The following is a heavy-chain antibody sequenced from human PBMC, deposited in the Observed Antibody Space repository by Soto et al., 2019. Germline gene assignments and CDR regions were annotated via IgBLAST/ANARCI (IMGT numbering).Heavy chain of an antibody. CDR1: GGSISSSNW. D-gene: IGHD3-10*01. CDR2: IYHSGST. Sequence: PSETLSLTCAVSGGSISSSNWWSWVRQPPGKGLEWIGEIYHSGSTNYNPSLKSRVTISVDKSKNQFSLKLSSVTAADTAVYYCARGLIPYYYGSGSRRTFDYWGEGNLVTVAS. CDR3: ARGLIPYYYGSGSRRTFDY. V-gene: IGHV4-4*02. J-gene: IGHJ4*02.